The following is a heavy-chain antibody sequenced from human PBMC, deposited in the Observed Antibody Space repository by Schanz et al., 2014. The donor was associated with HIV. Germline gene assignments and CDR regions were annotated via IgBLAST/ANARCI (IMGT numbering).Heavy chain of an antibody. CDR1: GFTFSSYG. CDR3: AKGWRRYSISSWVDY. CDR2: ISHDGSKK. D-gene: IGHD6-6*01. Sequence: QVQLVESGGGVVQPGRSLRLSCAASGFTFSSYGMYWVRQAPGKGLEWVAVISHDGSKKYYADSVRGRITISRDNSKNTLYLQMNSLRADDTAVYYCAKGWRRYSISSWVDYWGQGTLVTVSS. V-gene: IGHV3-30*18. J-gene: IGHJ4*02.